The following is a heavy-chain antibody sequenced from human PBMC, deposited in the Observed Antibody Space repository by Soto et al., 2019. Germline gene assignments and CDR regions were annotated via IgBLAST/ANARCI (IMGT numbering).Heavy chain of an antibody. CDR3: AAIDYYGAF. CDR2: VNAGNGDT. V-gene: IGHV1-3*01. D-gene: IGHD3-10*01. CDR1: GYTFSSSA. Sequence: ASVKVSCKASGYTFSSSAFHWVRPAPGQRREWVGWVNAGNGDTKYSQKFQGRGTISTDTSPNTAHMELSSLRSEDTAVYYCAAIDYYGAFWGQRTPVTVSS. J-gene: IGHJ4*02.